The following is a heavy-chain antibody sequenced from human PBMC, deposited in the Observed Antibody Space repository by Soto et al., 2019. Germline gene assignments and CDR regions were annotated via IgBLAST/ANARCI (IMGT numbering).Heavy chain of an antibody. V-gene: IGHV5-51*01. D-gene: IGHD6-13*01. CDR1: GYSFTSYW. J-gene: IGHJ6*02. CDR3: TRTSAAGKNYSGMDV. CDR2: IYPGDSDT. Sequence: EVQLVQAGAEVKKPGESLKISCKCSGYSFTSYWIGWVRHMPGKGLEWMGIIYPGDSDTRYSPSFQGQVTISADKSISTAYLQWSSLKASDTAMYYCTRTSAAGKNYSGMDVWGQGTTVTVSS.